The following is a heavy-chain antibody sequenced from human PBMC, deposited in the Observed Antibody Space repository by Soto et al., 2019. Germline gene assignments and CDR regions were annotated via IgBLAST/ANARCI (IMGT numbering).Heavy chain of an antibody. CDR3: TRADPTVTLSVVDP. Sequence: QVQLVESGGGVVQPGRSLRLSCAASGFIFSSNAMHWVRQAPGKGLEWVAVIANDGSNKYYADSVKGRFTISRDNSKNTLYLQMNSLSAEDTAVYYCTRADPTVTLSVVDPWGQGTLVTVSS. D-gene: IGHD4-17*01. J-gene: IGHJ5*02. CDR2: IANDGSNK. V-gene: IGHV3-30-3*01. CDR1: GFIFSSNA.